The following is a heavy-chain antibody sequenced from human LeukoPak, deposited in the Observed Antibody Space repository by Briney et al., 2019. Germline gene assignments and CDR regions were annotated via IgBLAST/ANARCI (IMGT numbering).Heavy chain of an antibody. D-gene: IGHD3-22*01. CDR3: ARDPHYYDSSGYSSHDAFDI. V-gene: IGHV1-69*13. J-gene: IGHJ3*02. CDR2: IIPIFGTA. Sequence: SVKVSCKASGGTFSSYAISWVRQAPGQGLEWMGGIIPIFGTANYAQKFQGRVTITADESTSTAYMELSSLRSEDTAVYYCARDPHYYDSSGYSSHDAFDIWGQGTMVTVSS. CDR1: GGTFSSYA.